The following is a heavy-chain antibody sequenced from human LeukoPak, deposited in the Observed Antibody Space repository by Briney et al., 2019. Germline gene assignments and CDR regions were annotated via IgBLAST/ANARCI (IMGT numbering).Heavy chain of an antibody. D-gene: IGHD1-26*01. V-gene: IGHV1-69*06. CDR3: ARGSIVGATFDYFDY. Sequence: SVKVSCKASGGTFSSYAISWVRQAPGQGLEWTGGIIPIFGTANYAQKFQGRVTITADKSTSTAYMELSSLRSEDTAVYYCARGSIVGATFDYFDYWGQGTLVTVSS. CDR2: IIPIFGTA. J-gene: IGHJ4*02. CDR1: GGTFSSYA.